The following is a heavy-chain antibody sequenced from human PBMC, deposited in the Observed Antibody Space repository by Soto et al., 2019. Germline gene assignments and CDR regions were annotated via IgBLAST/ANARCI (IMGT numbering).Heavy chain of an antibody. CDR1: GDSISSYY. D-gene: IGHD5-12*01. Sequence: SETLSLTCTVSGDSISSYYWSWIRQPPGKGLEWIGYIYYSGSTNYNPSLKSRVTISVDTPKNQFSLKLTSVTAADTAVYYCARGVAPLGPWGQGTLVTVSS. CDR3: ARGVAPLGP. V-gene: IGHV4-59*01. CDR2: IYYSGST. J-gene: IGHJ5*02.